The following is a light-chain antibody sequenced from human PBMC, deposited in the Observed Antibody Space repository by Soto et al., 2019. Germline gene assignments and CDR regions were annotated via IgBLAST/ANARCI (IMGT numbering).Light chain of an antibody. J-gene: IGKJ3*01. CDR1: QSVSSSY. CDR2: GSS. V-gene: IGKV3-20*01. Sequence: EVVLTQSPGTLSLSPGERATLSCRASQSVSSSYFAWYQHKPGQAPRLLIYGSSGRATGIPDRFSGGGSGTDFTLTISRLEPEDYAVYYCHQHGISPFTFGPGTKVDIK. CDR3: HQHGISPFT.